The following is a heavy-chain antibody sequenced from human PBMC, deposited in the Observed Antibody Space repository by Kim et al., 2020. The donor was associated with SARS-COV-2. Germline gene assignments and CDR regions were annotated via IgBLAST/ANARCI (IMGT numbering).Heavy chain of an antibody. J-gene: IGHJ6*03. D-gene: IGHD1-1*01. CDR2: ISWNSGTI. V-gene: IGHV3-9*01. CDR1: GFTFGDYA. CDR3: AKGGRTTLGTNYHYYYYMDV. Sequence: GGSLRLSCAASGFTFGDYAMHWVRQAPGKGLEWVSGISWNSGTIGYADSVKGRFTISRDNAKNSLYLQMNSLRAEDTALYYCAKGGRTTLGTNYHYYYYMDVWGKGTTVTVSS.